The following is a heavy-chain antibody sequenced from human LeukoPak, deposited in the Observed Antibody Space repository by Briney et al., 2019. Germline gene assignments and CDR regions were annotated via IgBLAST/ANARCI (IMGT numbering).Heavy chain of an antibody. CDR3: ARGRADIVVVPAAVDP. D-gene: IGHD2-2*01. CDR2: MNPNSGNT. CDR1: GDTFTSYD. Sequence: ASVKVSCKASGDTFTSYDINWVRQATGQGLEWMGWMNPNSGNTGYTQKFQGRVTLTRNTSISTAYMELSSLRSEDTAVYYCARGRADIVVVPAAVDPWGQGTLVTVSS. J-gene: IGHJ5*02. V-gene: IGHV1-8*01.